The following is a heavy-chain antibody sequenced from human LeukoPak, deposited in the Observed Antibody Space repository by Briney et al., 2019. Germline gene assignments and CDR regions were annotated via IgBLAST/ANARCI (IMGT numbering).Heavy chain of an antibody. D-gene: IGHD6-6*01. CDR3: ARHRAYSSSSPFDY. CDR2: IYYTGST. J-gene: IGHJ4*02. V-gene: IGHV4-59*08. Sequence: PSETLSLTCSVSGGSISSLCWSWIRQPPGKGLEWIGYIYYTGSTNYNPSLKSRVTMFVDMSKNQFSLRLSSVTAADTAVYYCARHRAYSSSSPFDYWGQGTLVTVSS. CDR1: GGSISSLC.